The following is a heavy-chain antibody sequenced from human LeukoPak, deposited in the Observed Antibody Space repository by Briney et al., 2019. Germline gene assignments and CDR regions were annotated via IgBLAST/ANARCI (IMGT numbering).Heavy chain of an antibody. D-gene: IGHD2-15*01. CDR1: GFTFSSYA. Sequence: GGSLRLSCAASGFTFSSYAMSWVRQAPGKGLEWVSAISGSGGSTYYADSVKGRFTISRDNSKNTLYLQMNTLRAEDTAVYYCAKGYCSGGSCYAVFDYWGQGTLVTVSS. V-gene: IGHV3-23*01. J-gene: IGHJ4*02. CDR2: ISGSGGST. CDR3: AKGYCSGGSCYAVFDY.